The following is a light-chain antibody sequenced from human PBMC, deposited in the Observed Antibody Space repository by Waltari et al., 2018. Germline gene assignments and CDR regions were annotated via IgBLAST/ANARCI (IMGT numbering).Light chain of an antibody. CDR3: SSYTSSSTRV. Sequence: QSALTQPASVSGSPGQSITISCTGTSRDVGGYNYFSWYQQHPGKAPKLMIYDVSNRPSGVSNRFSGSRSGNTASLTISGLQAEDEADYYCSSYTSSSTRVFGTGTKVTVL. J-gene: IGLJ1*01. CDR2: DVS. V-gene: IGLV2-14*03. CDR1: SRDVGGYNY.